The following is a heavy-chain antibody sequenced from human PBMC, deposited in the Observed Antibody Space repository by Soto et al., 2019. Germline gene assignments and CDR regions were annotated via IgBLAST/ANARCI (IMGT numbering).Heavy chain of an antibody. D-gene: IGHD2-2*01. Sequence: ASVKVSCKASGYTFTSYYMHWVRQAPGQGLEWMGIINPSGGSTSYAQKLQGRVTMTRDTSTSTVYMELSSLRSEDTAVYYCARGGFVVVPAATKHYYYGMDVWGQGTTVTVSS. J-gene: IGHJ6*02. CDR1: GYTFTSYY. CDR2: INPSGGST. CDR3: ARGGFVVVPAATKHYYYGMDV. V-gene: IGHV1-46*01.